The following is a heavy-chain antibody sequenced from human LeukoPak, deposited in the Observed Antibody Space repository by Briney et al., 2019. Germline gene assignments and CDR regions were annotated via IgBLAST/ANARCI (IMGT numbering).Heavy chain of an antibody. CDR2: LKSDGSST. CDR1: GFKLSSYY. Sequence: GGSLRRTCAASGFKLSSYYMDWVRQGPGKGLVWVSRLKSDGSSTKYADSVQGRFTISRDDAKNTLYLQMTSVRVEDAAVYYCARTTMETQYFDRWGQGTLVTVSS. J-gene: IGHJ4*02. V-gene: IGHV3-74*03. D-gene: IGHD1-1*01. CDR3: ARTTMETQYFDR.